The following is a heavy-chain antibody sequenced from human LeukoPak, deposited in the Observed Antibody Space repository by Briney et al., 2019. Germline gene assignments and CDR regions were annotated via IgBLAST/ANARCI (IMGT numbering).Heavy chain of an antibody. J-gene: IGHJ4*02. Sequence: SETLSLTCAVYGGSFSGYYWSWIGQPPGKRLEWIGEINHSGSTNYNPSLKSRVTISVDTSKNQFSLKLSSVTAADTAVYYCASSSWYRGVDYWGQGTLVTVSS. CDR2: INHSGST. CDR1: GGSFSGYY. CDR3: ASSSWYRGVDY. D-gene: IGHD6-13*01. V-gene: IGHV4-34*01.